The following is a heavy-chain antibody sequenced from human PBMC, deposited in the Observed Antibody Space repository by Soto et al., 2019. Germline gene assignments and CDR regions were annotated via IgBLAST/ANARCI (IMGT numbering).Heavy chain of an antibody. V-gene: IGHV1-18*04. Sequence: ASVKVSCKASGYTFTSYYMHWVRQPTGQGLEWMGWISAYNGNTNYAQKLTGRVTMTTDTSTSTAYMELRSLRSDDTPVYYCASFTMVRGVPPYYGMDVWGQGTTVTVSS. J-gene: IGHJ6*02. CDR2: ISAYNGNT. CDR3: ASFTMVRGVPPYYGMDV. D-gene: IGHD3-10*01. CDR1: GYTFTSYY.